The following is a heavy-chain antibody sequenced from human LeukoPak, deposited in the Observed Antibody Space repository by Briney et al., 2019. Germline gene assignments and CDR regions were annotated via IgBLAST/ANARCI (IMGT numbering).Heavy chain of an antibody. CDR3: ASDRSVAGTVDY. Sequence: KTGGSLRLSCAASGFSFSSYSMNWVRQAPGKGLEWVSSISSSSTFISYADSVKGRFTISRDNAKNSLYLQMNSLTAEDTAVYYCASDRSVAGTVDYWGQGTLVTVSS. CDR1: GFSFSSYS. V-gene: IGHV3-21*01. J-gene: IGHJ4*02. D-gene: IGHD6-19*01. CDR2: ISSSSTFI.